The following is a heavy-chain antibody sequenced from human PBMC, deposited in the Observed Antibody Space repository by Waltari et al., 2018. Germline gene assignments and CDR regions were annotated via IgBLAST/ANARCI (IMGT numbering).Heavy chain of an antibody. CDR3: ARDDYGDSLRY. V-gene: IGHV4-59*01. D-gene: IGHD4-17*01. CDR1: GGSISSYY. CDR2: IYYSGST. J-gene: IGHJ4*02. Sequence: QVQLQESGPGLVKPSETLSLTYTVSGGSISSYYWSWIRQPPGKGLEWIGYIYYSGSTNYNPSLKSRVTISVDTSKNQFSLKLSSVTAADTAMYYCARDDYGDSLRYWGQGTLVTVSS.